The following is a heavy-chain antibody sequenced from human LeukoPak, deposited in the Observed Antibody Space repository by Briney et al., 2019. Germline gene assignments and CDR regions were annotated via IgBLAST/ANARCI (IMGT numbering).Heavy chain of an antibody. J-gene: IGHJ6*03. CDR1: GGSISSYY. D-gene: IGHD3-3*01. CDR2: IYYSGST. V-gene: IGHV4-59*08. CDR3: ARHSGGGTSSTGDFWSGSYYYYYMDV. Sequence: SETLSLTCTVSGGSISSYYWSWIRQPPGKRLEWIGYIYYSGSTNYNPSLKSRVTISVDTSKNQFSLKLSSVTAADTAVYYCARHSGGGTSSTGDFWSGSYYYYYMDVWGKGTTVTVSS.